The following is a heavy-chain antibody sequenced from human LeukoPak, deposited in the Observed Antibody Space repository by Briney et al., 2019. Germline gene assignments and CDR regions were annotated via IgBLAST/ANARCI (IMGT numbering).Heavy chain of an antibody. Sequence: SETLSLTCTVSGGSISSYYWSWIRQPPGKGLEWIGYIYYRGSTNYNPSLKSRVTISVDTSKNQFSLKLSSVIAADTAVYYCARARDGYNYGYWGQGTLVTVSS. CDR3: ARARDGYNYGY. V-gene: IGHV4-59*01. D-gene: IGHD5-24*01. CDR1: GGSISSYY. CDR2: IYYRGST. J-gene: IGHJ4*02.